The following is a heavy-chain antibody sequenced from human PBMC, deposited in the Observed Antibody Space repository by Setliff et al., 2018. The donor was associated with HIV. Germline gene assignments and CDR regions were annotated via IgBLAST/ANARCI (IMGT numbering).Heavy chain of an antibody. V-gene: IGHV4-61*09. CDR3: ARDRGGAAAGGYYYMDV. CDR1: GGSISSGGYY. D-gene: IGHD6-13*01. Sequence: SETLSLTCNVSGGSISSGGYYWSWVRQPAGKGLEWIGHIYTSGSTNYNHSLKSRVTISIDTSKNQFSLKLSSATAADTAVYYCARDRGGAAAGGYYYMDVWGKGTTVTVSS. CDR2: IYTSGST. J-gene: IGHJ6*03.